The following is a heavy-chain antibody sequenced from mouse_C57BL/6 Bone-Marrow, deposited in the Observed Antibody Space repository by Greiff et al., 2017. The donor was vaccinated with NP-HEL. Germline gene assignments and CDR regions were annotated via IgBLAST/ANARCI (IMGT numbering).Heavy chain of an antibody. J-gene: IGHJ3*01. Sequence: VVESGAELARPGASVKLSCKASGYTFTSYGISWVKQRTGQGLEWIGEIYPRSGNTYYNEKFKGKATLTADKSSSTAYMELRSLTSEDSAVYFCAGDGYYAAWFAYWGQGTLVTVSA. CDR2: IYPRSGNT. CDR1: GYTFTSYG. CDR3: AGDGYYAAWFAY. V-gene: IGHV1-81*01. D-gene: IGHD2-3*01.